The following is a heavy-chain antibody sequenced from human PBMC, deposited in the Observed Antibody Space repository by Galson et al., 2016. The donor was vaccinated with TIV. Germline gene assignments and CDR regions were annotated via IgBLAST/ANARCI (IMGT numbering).Heavy chain of an antibody. V-gene: IGHV1-8*01. CDR2: MHPDSGHT. CDR3: ARNVAQTGDFDD. Sequence: SVKVSCKASGYPFTNYDINWVRQIAGQGLEWLGWMHPDSGHTGYAQKFQGRVSMTRDTSISTAYMELRSLISEDTAVYYCARNVAQTGDFDDWGQGTLVTVSS. J-gene: IGHJ4*02. CDR1: GYPFTNYD. D-gene: IGHD7-27*01.